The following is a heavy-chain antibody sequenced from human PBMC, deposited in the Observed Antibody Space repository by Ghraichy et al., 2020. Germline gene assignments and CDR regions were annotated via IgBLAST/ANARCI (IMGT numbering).Heavy chain of an antibody. CDR3: AKHRHDFWSGYYLPALVDD. V-gene: IGHV4-39*01. D-gene: IGHD3-3*01. CDR1: GGSIVSSSAY. CDR2: IFYRGST. Sequence: SQTLSLTCTVSGGSIVSSSAYWGWIRQPPGKRLEWIGNIFYRGSTYYNPSLRSRVSIFLDTSKNQFSLKMTSVTAADTAVYYCAKHRHDFWSGYYLPALVDDWGQGTLVTVSS. J-gene: IGHJ4*02.